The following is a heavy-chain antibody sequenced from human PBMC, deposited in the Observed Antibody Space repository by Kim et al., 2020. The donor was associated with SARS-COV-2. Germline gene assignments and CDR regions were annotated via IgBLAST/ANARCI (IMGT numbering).Heavy chain of an antibody. D-gene: IGHD3-9*01. J-gene: IGHJ4*02. CDR3: ARGPGAYYDIVTGFYLHDYYFDN. CDR1: GYTFTSDD. Sequence: ASVKVSCKASGYTFTSDDINWVRQATGQGLEWMGWMNPNSGNTGYAPKFQGRVTMTKNISISTAYMELSSLRSEDTAIYYCARGPGAYYDIVTGFYLHDYYFDNWGQGTLVTVSS. V-gene: IGHV1-8*01. CDR2: MNPNSGNT.